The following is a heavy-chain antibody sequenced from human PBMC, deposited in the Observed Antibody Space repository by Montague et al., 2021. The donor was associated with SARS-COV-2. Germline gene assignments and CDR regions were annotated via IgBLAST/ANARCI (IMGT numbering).Heavy chain of an antibody. J-gene: IGHJ4*02. CDR2: INHRGTS. V-gene: IGHV4-34*01. CDR3: ARGRQHFNMIVVVMTGGEYYFDY. Sequence: SETLSLTCAVYGGSFSDNYWSWIRKPPGKGLEWIGEINHRGTSNYNPSLKSRVSISVDTSKNQFSLYLGSVTAADTAVYNCARGRQHFNMIVVVMTGGEYYFDYWGQGTLVTVSS. CDR1: GGSFSDNY. D-gene: IGHD3-22*01.